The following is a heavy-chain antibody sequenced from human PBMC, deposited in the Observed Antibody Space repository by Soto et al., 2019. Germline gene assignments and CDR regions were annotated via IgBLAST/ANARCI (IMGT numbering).Heavy chain of an antibody. V-gene: IGHV6-1*01. Sequence: SQTLSLTCAISGDSVSDNSAAWNWIRQSPSRGLEWLGRTYYRSKWYNDYAVSVKSRITVTPDTSKNQFSLHLTSVPPQEPAVYYCARESPNYVSGASSLDYWGQGALVPVSS. D-gene: IGHD3-16*01. CDR3: ARESPNYVSGASSLDY. J-gene: IGHJ4*02. CDR2: TYYRSKWYN. CDR1: GDSVSDNSAA.